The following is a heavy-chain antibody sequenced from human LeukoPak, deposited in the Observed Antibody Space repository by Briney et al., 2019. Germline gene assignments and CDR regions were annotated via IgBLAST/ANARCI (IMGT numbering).Heavy chain of an antibody. V-gene: IGHV3-53*01. J-gene: IGHJ2*01. CDR1: GFTISSNY. CDR2: IYSDGST. Sequence: QAGGSLRLSCAASGFTISSNYMSWVRQAPGKGLEWVSVIYSDGSTYYADSVKGRFTISRDNSKNTLYLQMNSLRAEDTAVYYCATAPNYWYFDIWGCGTLVSVSS. CDR3: ATAPNYWYFDI.